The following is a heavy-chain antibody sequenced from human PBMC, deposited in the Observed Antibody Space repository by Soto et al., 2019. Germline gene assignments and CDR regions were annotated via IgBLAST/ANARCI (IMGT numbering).Heavy chain of an antibody. Sequence: SETLSLTCAVYGGSFSGYYWSWIRQPPGKGLEWIGEINHSGSTNYNPSLKSRVTISVDTSKNQFSLKLSSVTAADTAVYYCARGPGKQQLPIYYYYGMDVWGQGTTVTVSS. CDR1: GGSFSGYY. V-gene: IGHV4-34*01. J-gene: IGHJ6*02. D-gene: IGHD6-13*01. CDR3: ARGPGKQQLPIYYYYGMDV. CDR2: INHSGST.